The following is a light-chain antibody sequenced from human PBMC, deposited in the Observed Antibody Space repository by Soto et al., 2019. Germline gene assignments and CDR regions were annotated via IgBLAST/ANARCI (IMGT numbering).Light chain of an antibody. J-gene: IGLJ1*01. CDR1: SSDVGRYNY. CDR3: NSYTSSTAYV. Sequence: QSVLTQPASVSGSPGQSITISCTGASSDVGRYNYVSWYQLHPGKAPKLIIYEVSNRPSGVSNRFSGSKSGNTASLTISGLRAEDEADYYCNSYTSSTAYVSGTGTKVTVL. V-gene: IGLV2-14*01. CDR2: EVS.